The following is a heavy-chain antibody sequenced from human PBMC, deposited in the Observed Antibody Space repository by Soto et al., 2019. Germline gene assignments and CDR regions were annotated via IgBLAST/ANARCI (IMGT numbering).Heavy chain of an antibody. J-gene: IGHJ3*02. CDR2: IYYSGST. Sequence: PSETLSLTCTVSGGSISSGCYYWSWIRQHPGKGLEWIGYIYYSGSTYYNPSLKSRVTISVDTSKNQFSLKLSSVTAADTAVYYCARGQEYYDFWSGPKTYAFDIWGQGTMVTVSS. D-gene: IGHD3-3*01. V-gene: IGHV4-31*03. CDR1: GGSISSGCYY. CDR3: ARGQEYYDFWSGPKTYAFDI.